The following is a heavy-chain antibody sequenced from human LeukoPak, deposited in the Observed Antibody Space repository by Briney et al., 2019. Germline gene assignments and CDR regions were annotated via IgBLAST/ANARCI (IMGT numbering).Heavy chain of an antibody. CDR2: ISSSSSYI. V-gene: IGHV3-21*01. Sequence: PGGPLRLSCAASGFTFSSYSMNWVRQAPGKGLEWVSSISSSSSYIYYADSVKGRFTISRDNAKNSLYLQMNSLRAEDTAVYYCARDRRGIAAAGHAKPNDYWGQGTLVTVSS. D-gene: IGHD6-13*01. CDR3: ARDRRGIAAAGHAKPNDY. CDR1: GFTFSSYS. J-gene: IGHJ4*02.